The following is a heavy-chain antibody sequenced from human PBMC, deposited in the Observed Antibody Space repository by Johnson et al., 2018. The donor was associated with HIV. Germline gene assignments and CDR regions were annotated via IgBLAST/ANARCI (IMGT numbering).Heavy chain of an antibody. CDR3: ARDFVSWGATTGGAFDI. CDR2: IYSGGST. Sequence: VQLVESGGGLVQSGGSLRLACVASGFIVGTKYMSWVRQAPGKGLEWVSVIYSGGSTYYADSVKGRFTISRDNSKNTLYLQINSLRAEDTAVYYCARDFVSWGATTGGAFDIWGQGTMVTVSS. J-gene: IGHJ3*02. D-gene: IGHD1-26*01. V-gene: IGHV3-66*01. CDR1: GFIVGTKY.